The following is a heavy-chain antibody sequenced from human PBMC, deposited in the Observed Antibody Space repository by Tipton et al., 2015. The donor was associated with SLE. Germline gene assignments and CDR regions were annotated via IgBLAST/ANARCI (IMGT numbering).Heavy chain of an antibody. CDR2: VYHSGSA. CDR1: GGSIGSGGYS. V-gene: IGHV4-30-2*01. D-gene: IGHD6-19*01. J-gene: IGHJ4*02. Sequence: TLSLTCAVSGGSIGSGGYSWNWIRQPPGKGLEWIGYVYHSGSAYYNPSLKSRVTISVDRSRNQFSLKLSSVTAADTAVYYCASELLRDYFSAWGPGYWGQGTLVTVSA. CDR3: ASELLRDYFSAWGPGY.